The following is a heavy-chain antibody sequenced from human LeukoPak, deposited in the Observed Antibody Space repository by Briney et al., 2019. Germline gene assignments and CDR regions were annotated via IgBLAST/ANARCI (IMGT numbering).Heavy chain of an antibody. CDR3: ARQGYCNTTRCYKRWFDP. CDR1: GYSISSGYY. J-gene: IGHJ5*02. CDR2: IYHSGST. Sequence: SETLSLTCAVSGYSISSGYYWGWIRQPPGKGLEWIGSIYHSGSTYYNPSLKSRVTISVDTSKNQFSLKLSSVTAADTAVYYCARQGYCNTTRCYKRWFDPWGQGTLVTVSS. V-gene: IGHV4-38-2*01. D-gene: IGHD2-2*02.